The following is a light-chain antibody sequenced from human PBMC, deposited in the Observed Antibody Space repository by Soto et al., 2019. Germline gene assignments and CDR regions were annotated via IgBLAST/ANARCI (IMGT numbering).Light chain of an antibody. V-gene: IGKV1-5*01. CDR3: QQYNSYSWT. CDR1: HSISSW. J-gene: IGKJ1*01. Sequence: VDRVTITCRASHSISSWLAWYQQKPGKAPKLLIYDASSLESGVPSRFSGSGSGTEFTLTISSLQPDDFATYYCQQYNSYSWTFGQGTKVDIK. CDR2: DAS.